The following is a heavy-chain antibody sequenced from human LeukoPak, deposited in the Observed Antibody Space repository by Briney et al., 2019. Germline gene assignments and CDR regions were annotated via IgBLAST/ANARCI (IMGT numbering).Heavy chain of an antibody. D-gene: IGHD3-9*01. CDR1: GYNFPTYW. Sequence: GESLKISCKGSGYNFPTYWIGWVRQMPGEGLEWMGRIDPSDSHTNYNPSFQGHVSISADTSINTAYLQWSSLKASDTAMYYCARQDVLTGYHPDYWGQGTLVTVSS. CDR3: ARQDVLTGYHPDY. J-gene: IGHJ4*02. V-gene: IGHV5-10-1*01. CDR2: IDPSDSHT.